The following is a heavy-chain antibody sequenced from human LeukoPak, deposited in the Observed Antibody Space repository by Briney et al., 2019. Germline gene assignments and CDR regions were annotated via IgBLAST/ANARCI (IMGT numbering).Heavy chain of an antibody. Sequence: SETLSLTCAVYGGSFSGYYWSWIRQPPGKGLEWTGEINHSGSTNYTPSLKSRVTISVDTSKNQFSLKLSSVTAADTAVYYCARGLPRGYSYGYVYWGQGTLVTVSS. CDR3: ARGLPRGYSYGYVY. V-gene: IGHV4-34*01. D-gene: IGHD5-18*01. CDR1: GGSFSGYY. J-gene: IGHJ4*02. CDR2: INHSGST.